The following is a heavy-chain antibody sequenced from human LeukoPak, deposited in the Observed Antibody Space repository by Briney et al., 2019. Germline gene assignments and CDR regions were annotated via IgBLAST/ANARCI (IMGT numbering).Heavy chain of an antibody. CDR3: ARLCGRAPAPFDP. J-gene: IGHJ5*02. V-gene: IGHV5-51*01. CDR1: GYSFTSYW. CDR2: IYPGDSDT. Sequence: GESLKISCKGSGYSFTSYWIAWVRQMPGKGLEWMGIIYPGDSDTTYSPSFQGQVTISADKSISTAYLQWSSLKASDTAMYYCARLCGRAPAPFDPWGQGTLVTVSS. D-gene: IGHD2-2*01.